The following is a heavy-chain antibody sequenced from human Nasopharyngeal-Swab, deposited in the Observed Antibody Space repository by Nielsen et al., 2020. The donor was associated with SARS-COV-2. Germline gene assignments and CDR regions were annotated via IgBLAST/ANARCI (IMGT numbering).Heavy chain of an antibody. V-gene: IGHV1-69*13. J-gene: IGHJ6*02. Sequence: SVKVSCKASGGTFRSYSISWVRQAPGQGLEWMGGIIPIFVTANSSPKFQGRVTITADESTSTAYMELSSLRSEDTAVYYCARDDFLGGYCSSTSCYGKYGMDVWGQGTTVTVSS. D-gene: IGHD2-2*03. CDR2: IIPIFVTA. CDR3: ARDDFLGGYCSSTSCYGKYGMDV. CDR1: GGTFRSYS.